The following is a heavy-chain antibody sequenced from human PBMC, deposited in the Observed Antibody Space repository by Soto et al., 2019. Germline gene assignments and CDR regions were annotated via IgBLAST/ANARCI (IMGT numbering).Heavy chain of an antibody. CDR1: GFTFDDYA. Sequence: ESGGGLVQPGRSLRLSCAASGFTFDDYAMHWVRQAPGKGLEWVSGISWNSGSIGYADSVKGRFTISRDNAKNSLYLQMNSLRAEDTALYYCSAETGDYWGQGTLVTVSS. V-gene: IGHV3-9*01. D-gene: IGHD3-10*01. J-gene: IGHJ4*02. CDR2: ISWNSGSI. CDR3: SAETGDY.